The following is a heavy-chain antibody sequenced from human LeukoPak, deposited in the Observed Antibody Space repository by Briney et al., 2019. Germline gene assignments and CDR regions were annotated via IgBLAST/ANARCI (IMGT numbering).Heavy chain of an antibody. J-gene: IGHJ3*02. D-gene: IGHD6-19*01. V-gene: IGHV4-59*01. CDR1: GGSISSYF. Sequence: SGTLSLTCTVSGGSISSYFWSWIRQPPGKGLEWIGYIYYSGSTNYNPSLKSRVTISVDTSKNQFSLKLSSVTAADTAVYYCARVAAPDAFDIWGKGTMVTVSS. CDR2: IYYSGST. CDR3: ARVAAPDAFDI.